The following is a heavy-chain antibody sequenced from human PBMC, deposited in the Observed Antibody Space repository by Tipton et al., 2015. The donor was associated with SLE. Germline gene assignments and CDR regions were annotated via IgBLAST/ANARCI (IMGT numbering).Heavy chain of an antibody. CDR3: ARNVNTTMDV. CDR1: GGSIASDY. Sequence: TLSLTCVASGGSIASDYWSWIRQPAGQGLEWIGRFYTSGSGIPNYNPSLKSRVTMSVDTAKNHFSLKLTSVTAADTAVYYCARNVNTTMDVWGQGTTVTVS. J-gene: IGHJ6*02. V-gene: IGHV4-4*07. CDR2: FYTSGSGIP. D-gene: IGHD1-14*01.